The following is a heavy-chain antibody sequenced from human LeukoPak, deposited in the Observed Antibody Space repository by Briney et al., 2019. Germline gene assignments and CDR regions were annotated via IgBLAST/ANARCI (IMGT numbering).Heavy chain of an antibody. V-gene: IGHV4-39*01. CDR1: GGSISSYY. CDR3: ARVLWFGESKKGYSYYMDV. J-gene: IGHJ6*03. D-gene: IGHD3-10*01. Sequence: SETLSLTCTVSGGSISSYYWGWIRQPPGEGLEWIGSIYYSGDTYYNPSLESRVTISVDTSKNQFSLKLSSVTAADTAVYYCARVLWFGESKKGYSYYMDVWGKGTTVTVSS. CDR2: IYYSGDT.